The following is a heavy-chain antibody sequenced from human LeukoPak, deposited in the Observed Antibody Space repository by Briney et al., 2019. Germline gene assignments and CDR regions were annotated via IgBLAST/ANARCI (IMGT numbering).Heavy chain of an antibody. V-gene: IGHV4-61*08. CDR2: VAYSGST. Sequence: SQTLSLTCTVSGGSISSGGYYWSWIRQSPGKGLEWIGYVAYSGSTNYNPSLESRVTISVDTSKNQCSLKLSSVTAADTAVYYCARGRADYDKDWGQGTLVTVSS. CDR1: GGSISSGGYY. D-gene: IGHD3-22*01. CDR3: ARGRADYDKD. J-gene: IGHJ1*01.